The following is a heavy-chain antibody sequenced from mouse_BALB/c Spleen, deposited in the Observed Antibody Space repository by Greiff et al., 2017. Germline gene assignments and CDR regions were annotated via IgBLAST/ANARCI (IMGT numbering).Heavy chain of an antibody. CDR2: IDPENGDT. CDR1: GFNIKDYY. Sequence: EVQLQQSGAELVRSGASVKLSCTASGFNIKDYYMHWVKQRPEQGLEWIGWIDPENGDTEYAPKFQGKATMTADTSSNTAYLQLSSLTSEDTAVYYCNAMGYFDYWGQGTTLTVSS. J-gene: IGHJ2*01. CDR3: NAMGYFDY. V-gene: IGHV14-4*02.